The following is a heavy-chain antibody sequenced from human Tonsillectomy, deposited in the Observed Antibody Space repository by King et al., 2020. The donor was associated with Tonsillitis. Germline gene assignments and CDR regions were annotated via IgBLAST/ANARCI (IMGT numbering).Heavy chain of an antibody. J-gene: IGHJ6*03. CDR1: GDSISSGGYY. D-gene: IGHD4-17*01. V-gene: IGHV4-31*03. Sequence: QLQESGPGLVKPSQTLSLTCTVSGDSISSGGYYWSWILQRPGKVLEWIGYIPYSGSAFYHPSLKSRLTQSLATSKNQFSLRLSSVTVADTALYYCASTAPPYYYYYMDVWGKGTTVTVSS. CDR3: ASTAPPYYYYYMDV. CDR2: IPYSGSA.